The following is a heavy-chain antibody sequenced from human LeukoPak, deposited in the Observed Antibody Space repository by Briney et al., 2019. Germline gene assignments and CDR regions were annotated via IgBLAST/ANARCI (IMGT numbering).Heavy chain of an antibody. V-gene: IGHV1-2*02. J-gene: IGHJ4*02. CDR1: GYTFTGYY. Sequence: ASVKVSCKASGYTFTGYYMHWVRQAPGQGLEWMGWINPNSGGTNYARKFQGRVTMTRDTSISTAYMELSRLRSDDTAVYYCARDFVGYYYDSSGYYYPYYFDYWGQGTLVTVSS. CDR2: INPNSGGT. D-gene: IGHD3-22*01. CDR3: ARDFVGYYYDSSGYYYPYYFDY.